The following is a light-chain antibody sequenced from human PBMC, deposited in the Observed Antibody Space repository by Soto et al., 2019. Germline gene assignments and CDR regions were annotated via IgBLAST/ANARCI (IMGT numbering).Light chain of an antibody. CDR3: QQFNTYPIT. J-gene: IGKJ5*01. CDR1: QDIRGA. Sequence: AIQLTQSPSSLSASVGDRVTITCRASQDIRGALAWYQQKPGKPPKLLIFDVSSLQSGVPSRFSGSRSGTDFTLTISSLQPEDFATYYCQQFNTYPITFGQGTRLEIK. V-gene: IGKV1-13*02. CDR2: DVS.